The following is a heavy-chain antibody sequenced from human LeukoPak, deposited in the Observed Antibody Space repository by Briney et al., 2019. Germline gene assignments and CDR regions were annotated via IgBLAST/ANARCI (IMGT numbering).Heavy chain of an antibody. V-gene: IGHV1-2*02. J-gene: IGHJ5*02. Sequence: ASVKVSCKASGYTFTGYYMHWVRQAPGQGLEWMGWINPNSGGTNYAQKFQGRVTMTRDTSISTAHMELSRLRSDDTAVYYCARDRWFGELFAAPAGTWGQGTLVTVSS. D-gene: IGHD3-10*01. CDR2: INPNSGGT. CDR3: ARDRWFGELFAAPAGT. CDR1: GYTFTGYY.